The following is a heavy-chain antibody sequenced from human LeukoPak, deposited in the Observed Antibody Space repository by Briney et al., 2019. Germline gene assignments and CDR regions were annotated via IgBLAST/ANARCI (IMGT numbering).Heavy chain of an antibody. CDR1: GYTFSSYC. D-gene: IGHD3-22*01. V-gene: IGHV3-7*01. J-gene: IGHJ4*02. Sequence: GGSLRLSCAASGYTFSSYCMNWVRQAPGKGLEWMANINQNGSEKYYVDSVKGRFTISRDNAKNSLYLQMNSLRAEDTAVYYCARDIRRGYYYDSSGYYFSYWGQGTLVTVSS. CDR3: ARDIRRGYYYDSSGYYFSY. CDR2: INQNGSEK.